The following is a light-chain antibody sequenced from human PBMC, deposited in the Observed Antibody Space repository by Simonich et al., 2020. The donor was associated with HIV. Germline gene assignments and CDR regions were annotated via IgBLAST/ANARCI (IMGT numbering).Light chain of an antibody. CDR2: DAS. CDR1: QNVDTTY. J-gene: IGKJ5*01. V-gene: IGKV3-11*01. Sequence: EILLTQSPGTVSLSPGERATPSCRASQNVDTTYLAWYQQKPGLVPRLLIYDASSRSTGVPARVSGTGYGTDVTLTISGLEPEEFAVYYCQQRYNWPPITFGQGTRLDIK. CDR3: QQRYNWPPIT.